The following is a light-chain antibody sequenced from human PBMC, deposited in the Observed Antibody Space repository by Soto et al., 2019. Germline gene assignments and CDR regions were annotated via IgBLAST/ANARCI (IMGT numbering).Light chain of an antibody. V-gene: IGKV3-11*01. CDR2: DAS. CDR1: QSVGTY. Sequence: EIVLTQSPATLSLSPGERDTLSCRASQSVGTYLAWYQHKRGQAPRLLIYDASNRATGIPARFSGSGSGTDFTLTIRSLEPEDFVVYYCQQRSNWPWTFGQGTKVEIK. CDR3: QQRSNWPWT. J-gene: IGKJ1*01.